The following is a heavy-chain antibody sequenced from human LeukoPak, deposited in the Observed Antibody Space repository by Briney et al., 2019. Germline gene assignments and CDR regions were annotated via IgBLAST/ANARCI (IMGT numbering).Heavy chain of an antibody. D-gene: IGHD7-27*01. J-gene: IGHJ4*02. Sequence: SETLSLTCSVSGGSISNYFWTWIRPPPGKGLEWIGYIYSSGSTYYNPSLKSRVTISVDTSKNRFSLKLSTVTAADTAVYYCARRPTGDPKFDYWGQGTLVTVSS. CDR3: ARRPTGDPKFDY. CDR1: GGSISNYF. CDR2: IYSSGST. V-gene: IGHV4-59*08.